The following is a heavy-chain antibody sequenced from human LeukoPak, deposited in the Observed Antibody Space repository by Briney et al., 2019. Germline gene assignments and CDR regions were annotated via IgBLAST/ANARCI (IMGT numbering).Heavy chain of an antibody. V-gene: IGHV3-53*01. Sequence: PGGSLRLSCAASGFTLSSNYMSWVRQAPGKGLEWVSVIYCGGSTYYADSVKGRFTISRDNYKNTLYLQMNSLRAEDTAVYYCARFIAAAGEDYWGQGTLVTVSS. CDR2: IYCGGST. CDR3: ARFIAAAGEDY. J-gene: IGHJ4*02. D-gene: IGHD6-13*01. CDR1: GFTLSSNY.